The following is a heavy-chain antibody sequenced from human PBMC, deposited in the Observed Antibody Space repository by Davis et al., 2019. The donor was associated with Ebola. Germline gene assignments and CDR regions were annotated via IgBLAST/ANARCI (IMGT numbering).Heavy chain of an antibody. CDR2: MNPNSGNT. CDR3: ARLFMITFGGVIVKGEAFDI. CDR1: GYTFTGYY. J-gene: IGHJ3*02. D-gene: IGHD3-16*02. V-gene: IGHV1-8*02. Sequence: ASVKVSCKASGYTFTGYYMHWVRQAPGQGLEWMGWMNPNSGNTGYAQKFQGRVTMTRNTSISTAYMELSSLRSEDTAVYYCARLFMITFGGVIVKGEAFDIWGQGTMVTVSS.